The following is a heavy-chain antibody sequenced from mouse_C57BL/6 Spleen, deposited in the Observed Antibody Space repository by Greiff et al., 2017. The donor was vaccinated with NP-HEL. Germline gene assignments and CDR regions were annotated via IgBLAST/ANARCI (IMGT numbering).Heavy chain of an antibody. V-gene: IGHV5-12*01. Sequence: EVKLMESGGGLVQPGGSLKLSCAASGFTFSDYYMYWVRQTPEKRLEWVAYISNGGGSTYYPDTVKGRFTISIDNAKNTLYLQMSRLKSEDTAMYYCARGFISYAMDYWGQGTSVTVSS. J-gene: IGHJ4*01. CDR1: GFTFSDYY. CDR2: ISNGGGST. D-gene: IGHD1-1*01. CDR3: ARGFISYAMDY.